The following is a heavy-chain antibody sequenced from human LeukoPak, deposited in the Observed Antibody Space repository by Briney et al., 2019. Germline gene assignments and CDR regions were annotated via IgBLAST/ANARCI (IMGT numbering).Heavy chain of an antibody. J-gene: IGHJ4*02. Sequence: PGGALRLSCSDSGFTLRTSWMHWVRQGPGKGRLGVAHINSDGSNTAYADSVKGRFTIPRDNAKSTLYLQMNSLRSEDTALYYCARGDPLGKYWGQGTLVTISS. CDR3: ARGDPLGKY. V-gene: IGHV3-74*01. CDR1: GFTLRTSW. D-gene: IGHD7-27*01. CDR2: INSDGSNT.